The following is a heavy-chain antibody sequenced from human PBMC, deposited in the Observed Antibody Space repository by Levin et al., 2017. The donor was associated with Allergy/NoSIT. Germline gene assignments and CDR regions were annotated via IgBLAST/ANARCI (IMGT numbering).Heavy chain of an antibody. CDR1: GFSFSSHG. Sequence: GGSLRLSCAASGFSFSSHGMHWVRQAPGKGLEWVALIWYDGSVKYYVDSVKGRFTISRDDSKNTLYLEMNSLRVEDTAVYYCARVPPLWFGENWGLDVWGQGTTVTVSS. CDR3: ARVPPLWFGENWGLDV. V-gene: IGHV3-33*01. CDR2: IWYDGSVK. D-gene: IGHD3-10*01. J-gene: IGHJ6*02.